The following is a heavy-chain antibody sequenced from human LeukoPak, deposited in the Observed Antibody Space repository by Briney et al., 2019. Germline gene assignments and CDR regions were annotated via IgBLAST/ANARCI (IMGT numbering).Heavy chain of an antibody. V-gene: IGHV4-59*08. J-gene: IGHJ4*02. D-gene: IGHD1-26*01. CDR1: GASTSSSF. CDR3: ARVVVGATFGVDY. CDR2: INYRGET. Sequence: SETLSLTCTVSGASTSSSFWSWIRQSPGKGLEWIGYINYRGETSQNPSLESRVSMSVDTSKNQISLQLTSVTAADTAVYYCARVVVGATFGVDYWGQGTLVTVSS.